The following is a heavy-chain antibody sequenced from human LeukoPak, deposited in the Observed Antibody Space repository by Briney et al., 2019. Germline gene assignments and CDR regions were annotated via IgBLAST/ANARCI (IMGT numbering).Heavy chain of an antibody. J-gene: IGHJ5*02. V-gene: IGHV7-4-1*02. CDR1: GYTFTTDA. CDR3: ARGEYFDP. Sequence: ASVKVSCKASGYTFTTDAMNWVRQASGQGLEWMGWINTNTGIPTYAQGFTGRFVFSLDTSVTTAYLQISSLKAGDTAVYYCARGEYFDPWGQGTLVTVSS. D-gene: IGHD2/OR15-2a*01. CDR2: INTNTGIP.